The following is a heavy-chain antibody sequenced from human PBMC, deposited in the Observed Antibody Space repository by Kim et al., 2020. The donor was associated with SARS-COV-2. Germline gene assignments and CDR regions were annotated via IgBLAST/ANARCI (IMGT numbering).Heavy chain of an antibody. CDR3: ASTYATDSRTYYDFWSGSPDYYYYGMDV. D-gene: IGHD3-3*01. V-gene: IGHV3-74*01. Sequence: GGSPRLSCAASGFTFSSYWMHWVRQAPGKGLVWVSRINSDGSSTSYADSVKGRFTISRDNAKNTLYLQMNSLRAEDTAVYYCASTYATDSRTYYDFWSGSPDYYYYGMDVWGQGTTVTVSS. CDR2: INSDGSST. CDR1: GFTFSSYW. J-gene: IGHJ6*02.